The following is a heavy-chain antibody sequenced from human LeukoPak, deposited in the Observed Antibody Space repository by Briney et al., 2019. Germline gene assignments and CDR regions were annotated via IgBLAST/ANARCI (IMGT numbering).Heavy chain of an antibody. CDR2: IYPGDSDT. CDR1: GYSFTSYW. J-gene: IGHJ4*02. CDR3: ARPGFYDSSGYYYVDY. V-gene: IGHV5-51*01. Sequence: GESLKISCKGSGYSFTSYWIGWVRRMPGKGLEWMGIIYPGDSDTRYSPSFQGQVTISADKSISTAYLQWSSLKASDTAMYYCARPGFYDSSGYYYVDYWGQGTLVTVSS. D-gene: IGHD3-22*01.